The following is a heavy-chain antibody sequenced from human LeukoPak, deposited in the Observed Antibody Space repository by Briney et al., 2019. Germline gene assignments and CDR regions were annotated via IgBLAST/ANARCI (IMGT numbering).Heavy chain of an antibody. J-gene: IGHJ6*02. CDR3: ARHKNYESSGYYSYAMDV. Sequence: GESLKISCKGSGYSFSTYWIGWVRQMPGKGLEWMGIIYPGDSDTTYSPSFEGQVTISADKSITTAYLRWSSLKASDTATYYCARHKNYESSGYYSYAMDVWGQGTTVTVSS. CDR1: GYSFSTYW. D-gene: IGHD3-22*01. V-gene: IGHV5-51*01. CDR2: IYPGDSDT.